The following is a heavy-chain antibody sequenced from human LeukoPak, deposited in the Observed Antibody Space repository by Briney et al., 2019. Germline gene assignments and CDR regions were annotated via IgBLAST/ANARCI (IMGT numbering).Heavy chain of an antibody. CDR2: VFYTGTT. J-gene: IGHJ4*02. CDR1: GVSIISSNYY. CDR3: ARRLGSSADGILKYYFDY. Sequence: KTSETLSLTCTVSGVSIISSNYYWGWFRQPPGKGLQWIAGVFYTGTTRHNPSLKSRVTISVDTSKNEFSLSLSSVTAEDTAMYYCARRLGSSADGILKYYFDYWGQGTLVTVSS. D-gene: IGHD6-13*01. V-gene: IGHV4-39*01.